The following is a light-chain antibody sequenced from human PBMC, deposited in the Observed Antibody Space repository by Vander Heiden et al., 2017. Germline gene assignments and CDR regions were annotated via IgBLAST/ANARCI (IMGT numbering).Light chain of an antibody. CDR1: QGISSY. Sequence: DIQLTQSPSFLSASVGDRVTITCRASQGISSYLAWYQQKPGKAPKLLIYAASTLQSGVPSRFSGSGSGTEFTLTISSLQPEDFATYYCQQLNSYLFGHGTKVDIK. CDR3: QQLNSYL. CDR2: AAS. V-gene: IGKV1-9*01. J-gene: IGKJ3*01.